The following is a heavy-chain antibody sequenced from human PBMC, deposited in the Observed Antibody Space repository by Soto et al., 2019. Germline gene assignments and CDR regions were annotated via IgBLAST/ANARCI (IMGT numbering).Heavy chain of an antibody. V-gene: IGHV1-69*01. J-gene: IGHJ6*02. CDR3: ARSQGSSTSLEIYYYYYYGMDV. CDR1: GGTFSSYA. CDR2: IIPSSGTA. Sequence: QVQLVQSGAEVKKPGSSVKVSCKASGGTFSSYAISWVRQAPGQGLEWMGGIIPSSGTANYAQKFQGRVTITADDSTSTAYVELSSLRSEDTAVYYCARSQGSSTSLEIYYYYYYGMDVWGQGTTVTVSS. D-gene: IGHD2-2*01.